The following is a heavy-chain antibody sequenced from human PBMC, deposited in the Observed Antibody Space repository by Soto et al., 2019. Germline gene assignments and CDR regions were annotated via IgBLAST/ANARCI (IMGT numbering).Heavy chain of an antibody. Sequence: GESLKISCQGFGYTFTSYWIIWVRQLPGKGLEWMGKIDPADSYTYYSPSFEGHVTISADKSSGTVYLQWNSLKASHTAMYYCARRHSSSSAADPWGQGTLVTVSS. CDR3: ARRHSSSSAADP. CDR2: IDPADSYT. CDR1: GYTFTSYW. V-gene: IGHV5-10-1*01. J-gene: IGHJ5*02. D-gene: IGHD6-6*01.